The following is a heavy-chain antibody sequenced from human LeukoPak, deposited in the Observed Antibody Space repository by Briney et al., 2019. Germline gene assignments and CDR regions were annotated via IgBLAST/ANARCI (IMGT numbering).Heavy chain of an antibody. CDR3: AIDPNWGTHS. V-gene: IGHV3-7*03. CDR2: IKEDGSEK. CDR1: GFTFSSYW. Sequence: GGSLRLSCAASGFTFSSYWMSWVRQAPGKGLEWVANIKEDGSEKYYVDSVKGRFAISRDNAKNSLYLQMDSLRVEDTAVYYCAIDPNWGTHSWGQGVLVTVSS. D-gene: IGHD7-27*01. J-gene: IGHJ4*02.